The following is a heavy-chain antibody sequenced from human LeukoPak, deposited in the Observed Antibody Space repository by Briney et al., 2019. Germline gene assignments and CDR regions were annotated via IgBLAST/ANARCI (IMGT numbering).Heavy chain of an antibody. D-gene: IGHD2-2*01. Sequence: VASVKVSCKASGGTFSSYAITWVRQAPGQGLEWMGWINPNSGGTNYAQKFQGRVTMTRDTSISTAYMELSRLRSDDTAVYYCARLGDIVVVPAAMEVWGQGTLVTVSS. CDR1: GGTFSSYA. J-gene: IGHJ4*02. V-gene: IGHV1-2*02. CDR2: INPNSGGT. CDR3: ARLGDIVVVPAAMEV.